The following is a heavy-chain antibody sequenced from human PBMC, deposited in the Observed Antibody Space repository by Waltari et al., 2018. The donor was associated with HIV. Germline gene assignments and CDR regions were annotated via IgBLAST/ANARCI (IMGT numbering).Heavy chain of an antibody. J-gene: IGHJ4*02. D-gene: IGHD3-22*01. V-gene: IGHV3-7*01. CDR3: TRDHSMSPAS. Sequence: EVQLVESGGGMVQPGGSLRLSCVGSGYNFFSYWMSWVRQAPGKGLEWVANIKEDGSETYYEDSVKGRFTISRDNAKNSLFLQMNSLRAEDTAVYYCTRDHSMSPASWGQGTLVTVSS. CDR2: IKEDGSET. CDR1: GYNFFSYW.